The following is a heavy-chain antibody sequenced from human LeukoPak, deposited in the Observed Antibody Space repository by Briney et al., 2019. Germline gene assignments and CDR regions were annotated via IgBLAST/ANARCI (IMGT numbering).Heavy chain of an antibody. CDR2: ISGSGGRT. CDR1: GFTFSSYA. V-gene: IGHV3-23*01. CDR3: AKDPMVRGATYDY. J-gene: IGHJ4*02. Sequence: PGGSLRLSCAASGFTFSSYAMSCVRQAPGKGLEWVSAISGSGGRTYDEDSVKGRFTISRDNSKNTLYLQMNSLRVEDMAAYYCAKDPMVRGATYDYWGQGTLVTVSS. D-gene: IGHD3-10*01.